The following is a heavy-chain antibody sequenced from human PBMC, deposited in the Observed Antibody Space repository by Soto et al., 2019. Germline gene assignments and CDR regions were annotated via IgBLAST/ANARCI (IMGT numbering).Heavy chain of an antibody. CDR2: INPSDST. J-gene: IGHJ4*02. CDR3: ARGGTPIDY. V-gene: IGHV1-46*01. D-gene: IGHD3-16*01. CDR1: GYTFTSYY. Sequence: ASVKVSCKASGYTFTSYYMHWVRQAPGQGLEWMGKINPSDSTSYAQKFQERNNMTRDTSTSTVYMELSILRSEDTAVYYCARGGTPIDYWGQGTLVTVSS.